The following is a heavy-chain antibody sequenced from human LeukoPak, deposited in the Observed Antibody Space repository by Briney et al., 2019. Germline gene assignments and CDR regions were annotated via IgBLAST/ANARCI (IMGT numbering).Heavy chain of an antibody. CDR2: ITGSGDTT. CDR1: GFTFSSYA. Sequence: GGSLRLSCAASGFTFSSYAMSWVREAPGKGLEWVSTITGSGDTTFYTDSIKGRFTISRDNSKNTLYLQVNSLRAEDTAVYYCAKRDRGYYFDYWGQGTLVTVS. CDR3: AKRDRGYYFDY. J-gene: IGHJ4*02. V-gene: IGHV3-23*01.